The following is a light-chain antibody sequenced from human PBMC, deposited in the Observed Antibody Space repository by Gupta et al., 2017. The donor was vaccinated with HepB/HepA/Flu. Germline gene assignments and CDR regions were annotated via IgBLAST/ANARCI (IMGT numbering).Light chain of an antibody. CDR2: GAS. Sequence: EIVMTQSPATLSVSPGERATLSCRASQSVSSNLAWYQQKPGQAPRLLIYGASTRATGIPARFSGSGYGTEFTLTISRRQSEDFAVYYCQQNKNWPPVTFGQGTKVEIK. CDR3: QQNKNWPPVT. J-gene: IGKJ1*01. V-gene: IGKV3-15*01. CDR1: QSVSSN.